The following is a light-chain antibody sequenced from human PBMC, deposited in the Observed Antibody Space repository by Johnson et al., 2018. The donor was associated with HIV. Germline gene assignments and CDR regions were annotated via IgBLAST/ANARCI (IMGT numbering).Light chain of an antibody. CDR3: GTWDSSLCVL. CDR1: SSNIGNYY. Sequence: QSVLTQPASVSAASGQKVNISCSGSSSNIGNYYVSCPPPLPCTAPKPLIYDNNKRPSGIPDRFSGPKSGTSATLGIPGLPPGDEADYSCGTWDSSLCVLFGTGTKVTVL. V-gene: IGLV1-51*01. CDR2: DNN. J-gene: IGLJ1*01.